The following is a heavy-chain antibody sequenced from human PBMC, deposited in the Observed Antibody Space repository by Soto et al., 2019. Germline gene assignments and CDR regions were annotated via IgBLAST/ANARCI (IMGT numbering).Heavy chain of an antibody. CDR2: INGDGTGL. J-gene: IGHJ4*02. CDR1: GFTISSLW. D-gene: IGHD5-12*01. CDR3: AKGFTGYDYAL. V-gene: IGHV3-74*01. Sequence: PGGSLRLSCAASGFTISSLWMHWVRQVPGKGLVWVSRINGDGTGLRYADSVKGRFTISRDNAKNTVYLQMNSLRVEDTAVYFCAKGFTGYDYALWGQGSLVTSPQ.